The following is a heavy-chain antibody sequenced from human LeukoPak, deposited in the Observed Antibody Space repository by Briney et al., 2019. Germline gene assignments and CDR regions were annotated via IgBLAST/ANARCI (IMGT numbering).Heavy chain of an antibody. D-gene: IGHD6-25*01. CDR1: GFTFNSYS. J-gene: IGHJ5*02. V-gene: IGHV3-48*04. Sequence: GGSLRLSCEASGFTFNSYSVNWVRQAPGKGLEWVSYISSSSKTIYYADSVKGRFTISRDNAKNSLYLQMSSLRAEDTAVYYCARAGGYLTNWFDPWGQGTLVTVSS. CDR2: ISSSSKTI. CDR3: ARAGGYLTNWFDP.